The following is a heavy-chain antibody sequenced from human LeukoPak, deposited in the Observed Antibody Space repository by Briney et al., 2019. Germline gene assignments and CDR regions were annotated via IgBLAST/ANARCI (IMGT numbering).Heavy chain of an antibody. J-gene: IGHJ2*01. CDR1: GFTFDDYA. CDR3: ALAAGGL. V-gene: IGHV3-9*01. D-gene: IGHD6-13*01. Sequence: GGSLRLSCAASGFTFDDYAMHWVRQAPGKGLEWVSGISWNSGSIGYADSVEGRSTISRDNAKDSLYLQMNSLRAEDTALYYCALAAGGLWGRGTLVTVSS. CDR2: ISWNSGSI.